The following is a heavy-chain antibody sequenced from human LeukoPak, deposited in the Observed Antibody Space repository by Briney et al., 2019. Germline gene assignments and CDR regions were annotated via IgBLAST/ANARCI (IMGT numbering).Heavy chain of an antibody. CDR1: GGSCNYYY. V-gene: IGHV4-34*01. D-gene: IGHD5-24*01. CDR2: IHPHGIF. Sequence: SETLSLTCDVYGGSCNYYYCRWIRQPPGKGLEWIGEIHPHGIFYYNSSLMSRVTISIDTSKSRFSLRLTSVTAADTAFYFCARARDRSQAGDLWGQGSLVTVSS. CDR3: ARARDRSQAGDL. J-gene: IGHJ5*02.